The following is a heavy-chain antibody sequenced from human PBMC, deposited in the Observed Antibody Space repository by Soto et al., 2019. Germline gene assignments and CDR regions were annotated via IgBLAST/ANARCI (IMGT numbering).Heavy chain of an antibody. CDR2: INQVGTVK. V-gene: IGHV3-7*04. J-gene: IGHJ6*02. CDR3: VREEFHFYGMAV. CDR1: GFTFSSYW. D-gene: IGHD3-10*01. Sequence: EAQLVGSGGGLVQPGGSLRLSCAASGFTFSSYWMSWVRQVPGKGLEWMANINQVGTVKYHLDSVKGRFTISRDNAKNSLYLQMNGLRVEDTAVYYCVREEFHFYGMAVWDQGTTVTVSS.